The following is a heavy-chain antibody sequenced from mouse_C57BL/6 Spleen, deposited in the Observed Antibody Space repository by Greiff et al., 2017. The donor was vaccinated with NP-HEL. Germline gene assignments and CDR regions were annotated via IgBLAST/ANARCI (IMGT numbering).Heavy chain of an antibody. CDR2: ILPGRGST. CDR3: ARIGTGAMDY. CDR1: GYTFTGYW. J-gene: IGHJ4*01. V-gene: IGHV1-9*01. Sequence: VKLQQSGAELMKPGASVKLSCKATGYTFTGYWIEWVKQRPGHGLEWIGEILPGRGSTNYNEKFKGKATFTAVTSSNTAYMQLNSLTTEDSTIYYCARIGTGAMDYWGQGTSVTVSS. D-gene: IGHD2-14*01.